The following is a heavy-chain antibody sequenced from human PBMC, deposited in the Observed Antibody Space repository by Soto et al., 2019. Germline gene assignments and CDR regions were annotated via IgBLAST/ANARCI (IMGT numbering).Heavy chain of an antibody. V-gene: IGHV4-4*02. CDR3: ARGHVLRFFGDRDNWFDP. Sequence: QVQLQESGPGLVKPSGTLSLTCAVSGGSISSSNWWSWVRQPPGKGLEWIGEIYHSGSTNYNPSLKSRVTISVDKSKNQFSLKLSSVTAADTAVYYCARGHVLRFFGDRDNWFDPWGQGTLVTVSS. D-gene: IGHD3-3*01. J-gene: IGHJ5*02. CDR1: GGSISSSNW. CDR2: IYHSGST.